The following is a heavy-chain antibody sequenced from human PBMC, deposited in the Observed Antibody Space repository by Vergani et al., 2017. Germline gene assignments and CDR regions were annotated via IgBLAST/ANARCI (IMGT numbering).Heavy chain of an antibody. CDR2: INHSGST. CDR3: AREAAGYFDY. V-gene: IGHV4-34*01. D-gene: IGHD6-13*01. J-gene: IGHJ4*02. CDR1: GGSFSGYY. Sequence: QVQLQQWGAGLLKPSETLSLTCAVYGGSFSGYYWSWIRQPPGKGLEWIGEINHSGSTNYNPSLKSRVTISVDTSKNQFSRKLSSVTAADTAVYYCAREAAGYFDYWGQGTLVTVSS.